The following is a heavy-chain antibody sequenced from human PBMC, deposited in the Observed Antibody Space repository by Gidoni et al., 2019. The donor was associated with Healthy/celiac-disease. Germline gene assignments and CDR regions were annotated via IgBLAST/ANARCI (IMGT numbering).Heavy chain of an antibody. D-gene: IGHD2-21*02. CDR2: IWYDGSNK. J-gene: IGHJ4*02. V-gene: IGHV3-33*01. CDR3: ARDCGGDCYGLGY. CDR1: GFPFSSYG. Sequence: QVQLVESGGGVVQPGRSLRLSCAASGFPFSSYGMHWVRQAPGKGLEWVAVIWYDGSNKYYADSVKGRFTISRDNSKNTLYLQMNSLRAEDMAVYYCARDCGGDCYGLGYWGQGTLVTVSS.